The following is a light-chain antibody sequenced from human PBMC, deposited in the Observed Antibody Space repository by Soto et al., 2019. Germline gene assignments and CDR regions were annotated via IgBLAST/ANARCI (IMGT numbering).Light chain of an antibody. CDR3: FSYAGSAGV. CDR1: SSDVGSYNL. Sequence: QSALTQPASVSGSPGQSITISCTGTSSDVGSYNLVSWYQQHPGKAPKLMIYEGSKRPSGVSNRFSGSKSGNAASLTTSGLQAEDVADYYCFSYAGSAGVFGGGTQLTVL. CDR2: EGS. J-gene: IGLJ2*01. V-gene: IGLV2-23*01.